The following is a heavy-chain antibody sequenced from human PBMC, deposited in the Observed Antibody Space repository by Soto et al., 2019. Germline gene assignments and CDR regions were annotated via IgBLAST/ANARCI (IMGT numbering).Heavy chain of an antibody. CDR2: IYPGGNP. J-gene: IGHJ4*02. CDR3: ARPTDADCGGECYSCPLDY. CDR1: GFTVSDHY. Sequence: DVQVVESGGGLVQPGGSLRLSCTVSGFTVSDHYMSWVRQAPGKGLEWVSVIYPGGNPYYPASVKGRFTISRDDSRNTLHLQMNNLRVEDTAVYYCARPTDADCGGECYSCPLDYWGQGSLVTVSP. D-gene: IGHD2-21*01. V-gene: IGHV3-66*01.